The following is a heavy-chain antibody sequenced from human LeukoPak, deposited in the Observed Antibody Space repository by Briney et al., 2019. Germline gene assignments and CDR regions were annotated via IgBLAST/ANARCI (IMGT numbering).Heavy chain of an antibody. J-gene: IGHJ4*02. Sequence: ASVKVSCKASGGTLSSYAINWIRQATGQGLEWMGWMNPKSGNTGYAQKFQDRLTMTGDTSITTAYMELSSLTSDDTAIYYCARGRAAGDWGQGTLVTVSS. CDR3: ARGRAAGD. D-gene: IGHD2-8*02. CDR1: GGTLSSYA. CDR2: MNPKSGNT. V-gene: IGHV1-8*02.